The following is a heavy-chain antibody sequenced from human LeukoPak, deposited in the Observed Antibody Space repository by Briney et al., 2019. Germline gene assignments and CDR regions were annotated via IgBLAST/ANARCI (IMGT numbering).Heavy chain of an antibody. CDR1: GFTFSSYN. CDR3: ARDRSSWPSWFDP. D-gene: IGHD6-13*01. Sequence: PGGSLRLSCAASGFTFSSYNMNWVRQAPGKGLEWVSYISSGSSTIYYADSVKGRFTISRDNAKNSLYLQMNSLRDEDTAVYYCARDRSSWPSWFDPWGQGTLVTVSS. V-gene: IGHV3-48*02. J-gene: IGHJ5*02. CDR2: ISSGSSTI.